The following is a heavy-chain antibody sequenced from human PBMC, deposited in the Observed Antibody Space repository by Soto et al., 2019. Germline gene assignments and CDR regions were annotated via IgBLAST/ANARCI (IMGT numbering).Heavy chain of an antibody. CDR1: GFTFSSYA. CDR2: ISGSGGST. V-gene: IGHV3-23*01. J-gene: IGHJ4*02. CDR3: AKDGVHYDFWSVYYTRTDY. D-gene: IGHD3-3*01. Sequence: EVQLLESGGGLVQPGGSLRLSCAASGFTFSSYAMSWVRQAPGKGLEWVSAISGSGGSTYYADSVKGRFTISRDNSKNTLYLQVNSLRAEDTAVYYCAKDGVHYDFWSVYYTRTDYWGQGTLVTVSS.